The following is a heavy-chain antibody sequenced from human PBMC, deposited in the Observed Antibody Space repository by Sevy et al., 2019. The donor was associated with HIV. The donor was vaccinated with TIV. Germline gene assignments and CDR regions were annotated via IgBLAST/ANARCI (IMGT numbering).Heavy chain of an antibody. CDR2: ISVYGQT. CDR1: GYTFNNYG. CDR3: ARGLYSDFGAY. J-gene: IGHJ4*02. D-gene: IGHD3-10*01. Sequence: ASVKVSCKTSGYTFNNYGISWVREAPGQGLEWMGWISVYGQTNYAQKVQDRLTVTTDTSTATAYMELRSLRSDDTAVYYCARGLYSDFGAYWGQGTLVTVSS. V-gene: IGHV1-18*01.